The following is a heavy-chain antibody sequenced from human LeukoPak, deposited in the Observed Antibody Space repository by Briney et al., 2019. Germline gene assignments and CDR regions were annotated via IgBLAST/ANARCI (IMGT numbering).Heavy chain of an antibody. CDR2: IKQDGSEK. CDR1: GFTFSSYW. Sequence: PGGSLRLSCAASGFTFSSYWMSWVRQAPGKGLEWVANIKQDGSEKYYVDSVKGRFTISRDNAKNSLYLQMNSLRAEDTAVYYCASRYCSSTSCYNPHDAFDIWGQGTMVTVSS. CDR3: ASRYCSSTSCYNPHDAFDI. D-gene: IGHD2-2*01. J-gene: IGHJ3*02. V-gene: IGHV3-7*01.